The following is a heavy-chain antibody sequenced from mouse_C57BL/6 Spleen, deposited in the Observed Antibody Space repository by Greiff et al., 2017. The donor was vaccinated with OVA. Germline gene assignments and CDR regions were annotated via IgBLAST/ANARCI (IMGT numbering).Heavy chain of an antibody. J-gene: IGHJ3*01. CDR3: ARDDSTVVTSRGFAY. CDR1: GFTFSDYY. Sequence: EVMLVESEGGLVQPGSSMKLSCTASGFTFSDYYMAWVRQVPEKGLEWVANINYDGSSTYYLDSLKSRFIISRDNAKNILYLQMSSLKSEDTATYYCARDDSTVVTSRGFAYWGQGTLVTVSA. D-gene: IGHD1-1*01. V-gene: IGHV5-16*01. CDR2: INYDGSST.